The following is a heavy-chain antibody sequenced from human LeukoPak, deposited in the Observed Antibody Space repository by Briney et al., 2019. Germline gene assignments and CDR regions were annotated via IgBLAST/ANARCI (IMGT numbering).Heavy chain of an antibody. D-gene: IGHD3-3*01. CDR2: INPSGGST. V-gene: IGHV1-46*01. CDR1: GYTFTSYY. Sequence: GASVKVSCKASGYTFTSYYMHWVRQAPGQGLEWMGIINPSGGSTSYAQKFQGRVTMTRDMSTSTVYMELSSLRSEDTAVYYCASSFYDFWSGYLAGEPRRGYYMDVWGQGTLVTVSS. CDR3: ASSFYDFWSGYLAGEPRRGYYMDV. J-gene: IGHJ4*02.